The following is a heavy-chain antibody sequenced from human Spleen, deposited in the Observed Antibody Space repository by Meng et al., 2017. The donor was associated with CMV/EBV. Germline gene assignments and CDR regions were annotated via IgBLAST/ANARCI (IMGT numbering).Heavy chain of an antibody. J-gene: IGHJ6*02. D-gene: IGHD1-26*01. Sequence: SGPTLVKPTQTLTLTCTFSGFSLSTSGMRASWIRQPPGKALEWLARIDWDDDKFYSISLKTRLTISKDTSKNQVVLTMTNMDPEGTATYYCGWSGTSWAGVDVWGQGTTVTVSS. CDR2: IDWDDDK. V-gene: IGHV2-70*04. CDR1: GFSLSTSGMR. CDR3: GWSGTSWAGVDV.